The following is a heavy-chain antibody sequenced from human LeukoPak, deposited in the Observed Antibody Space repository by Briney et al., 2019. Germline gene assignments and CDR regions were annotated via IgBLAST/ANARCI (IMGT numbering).Heavy chain of an antibody. CDR3: ARLYGSGGNEDY. D-gene: IGHD3-10*01. CDR1: GGSISSSSYY. J-gene: IGHJ4*02. Sequence: SETLSLTCTVSGGSISSSSYYWGWIRQPPGKGLEWIGSIYYSGSTYYNPSLKSRVTISVGTSKNQFSLKLSSVTAADTAVYYCARLYGSGGNEDYWGQGTLVTVSS. CDR2: IYYSGST. V-gene: IGHV4-39*01.